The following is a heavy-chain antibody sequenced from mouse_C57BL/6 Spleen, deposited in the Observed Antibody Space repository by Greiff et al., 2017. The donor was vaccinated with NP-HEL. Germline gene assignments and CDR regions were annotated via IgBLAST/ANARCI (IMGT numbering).Heavy chain of an antibody. V-gene: IGHV1-52*01. CDR1: GYTFTSYW. CDR2: IDHCERET. CDR3: AREVTTVENWYFDV. D-gene: IGHD1-1*01. Sequence: QVQLQQPGAELVRPGSSVKLSCKASGYTFTSYWMHWVKQRPIQGLEWIGNIDHCERETEYNQKFKDKATLTVDKSSSTAYMQLSSLTSEDSAVYYCAREVTTVENWYFDVWGTGTTVTVSS. J-gene: IGHJ1*03.